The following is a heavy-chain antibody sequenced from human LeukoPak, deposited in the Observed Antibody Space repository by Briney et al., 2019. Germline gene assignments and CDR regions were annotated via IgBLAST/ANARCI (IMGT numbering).Heavy chain of an antibody. V-gene: IGHV4-34*01. CDR2: INHGGST. CDR1: GDSYSGYY. J-gene: IGHJ4*02. D-gene: IGHD6-6*01. Sequence: SDTLSLTCAVYGDSYSGYYWSWLPQPRGKGLEWIGEINHGGSTNYNPSLKSRVTISVETSKNQFSLKMSAVTAAATVVYYCARGSGRIAGRRGYVDYWGQGTLVTVSS. CDR3: ARGSGRIAGRRGYVDY.